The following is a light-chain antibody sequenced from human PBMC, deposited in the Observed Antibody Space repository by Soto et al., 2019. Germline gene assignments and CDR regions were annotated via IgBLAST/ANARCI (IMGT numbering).Light chain of an antibody. CDR1: QSFSSY. CDR3: QQRSNWPPVIT. J-gene: IGKJ5*01. Sequence: EIVLTQSPATLSLSPGEIATLSCRASQSFSSYLAWYQQQPGQAPRLLIYDASKRATGIPARFSGRGSGTDFTLTLSSLEPEDFAVYYCQQRSNWPPVITFGQGTRLEIK. CDR2: DAS. V-gene: IGKV3-11*01.